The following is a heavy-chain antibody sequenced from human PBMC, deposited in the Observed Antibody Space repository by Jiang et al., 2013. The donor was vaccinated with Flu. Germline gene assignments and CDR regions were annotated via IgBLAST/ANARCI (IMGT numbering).Heavy chain of an antibody. CDR2: IYYSGST. Sequence: GSGLVKPSETLSLTCTVSGGSISSSSYYWGWIRQPPGKGLEWIGSIYYSGSTYYNPSLKSRVTISIDTSKNQFSLKLSSVTAADTAVFYCARHRISYSYSDFDCWGQGTLVTVSS. J-gene: IGHJ4*02. CDR3: ARHRISYSYSDFDC. V-gene: IGHV4-39*01. CDR1: GGSISSSSYY. D-gene: IGHD5-18*01.